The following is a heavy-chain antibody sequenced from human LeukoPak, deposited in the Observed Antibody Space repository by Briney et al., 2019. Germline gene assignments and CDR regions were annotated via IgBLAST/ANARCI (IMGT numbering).Heavy chain of an antibody. D-gene: IGHD3-22*01. J-gene: IGHJ5*02. CDR2: TYTVGST. V-gene: IGHV4-61*02. CDR3: ARGVVIGYWFDP. CDR1: SGSFSSGNYY. Sequence: PSETLSLTCTVSSGSFSSGNYYWSWIRQPAGKGLEWIGRTYTVGSTYYNPSLKSRVTISVDTSKNQFSLKLSSVTAADTAVYYCARGVVIGYWFDPWGQGTLVTVSS.